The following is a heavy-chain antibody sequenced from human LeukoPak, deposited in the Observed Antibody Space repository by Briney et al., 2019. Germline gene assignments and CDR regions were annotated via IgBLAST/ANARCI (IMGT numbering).Heavy chain of an antibody. J-gene: IGHJ4*02. CDR1: GDTVSSNRAA. V-gene: IGHV6-1*01. D-gene: IGHD5-18*01. Sequence: SQTLSLTCAISGDTVSSNRAAWNWIRKSPSRGLEWLGRTYYRSEWHNDYPVSVKSRIIISPDTSKNQFSLQLKSVTPEDTAVYYCARDLAGFGGYSYGMVDYWGQGTLVTVSS. CDR3: ARDLAGFGGYSYGMVDY. CDR2: TYYRSEWHN.